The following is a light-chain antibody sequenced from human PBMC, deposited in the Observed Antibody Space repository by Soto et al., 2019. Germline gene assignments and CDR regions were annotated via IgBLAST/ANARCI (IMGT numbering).Light chain of an antibody. V-gene: IGLV1-47*01. J-gene: IGLJ3*02. CDR3: AAWDDSLSGWV. CDR1: SSNIGSHY. Sequence: QSVLTQPPSASGTPGQRVTISCSGSSSNIGSHYVYWYQQLPGTAPKLLIYRNNQRPSGVPDGFSGSKSGTSASLAISGLRSEDEADYYCAAWDDSLSGWVFGGGTKLTVL. CDR2: RNN.